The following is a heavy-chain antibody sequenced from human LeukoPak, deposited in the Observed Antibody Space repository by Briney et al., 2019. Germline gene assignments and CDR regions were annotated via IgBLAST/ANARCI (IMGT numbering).Heavy chain of an antibody. CDR2: INTDGSST. CDR1: GFTFSSYW. D-gene: IGHD3-3*01. Sequence: GGSLRLSCAASGFTFSSYWMHWVRQAPGKGLVWVSRINTDGSSTSYADSVKGRFTISRDNAKNTLYLQMNSLRAEDTAVYYCARGVYYDFWSGYYTGWFDPWAREPWSPSPQ. J-gene: IGHJ5*02. CDR3: ARGVYYDFWSGYYTGWFDP. V-gene: IGHV3-74*01.